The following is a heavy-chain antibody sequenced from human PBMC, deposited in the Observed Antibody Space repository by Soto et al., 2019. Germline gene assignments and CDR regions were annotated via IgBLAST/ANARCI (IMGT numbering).Heavy chain of an antibody. Sequence: EVQLVESGGDLVQPGGSLRLSCAASGFTFSTYWMHWVRQAPGKGLLWVSRIKTDGTYATYADSVKGRFTISRDNAKNTLYLQMNSLRVEDAAVYYCAAGSSGYYANWGQGTLVTVSS. CDR2: IKTDGTYA. D-gene: IGHD3-22*01. CDR3: AAGSSGYYAN. V-gene: IGHV3-74*01. J-gene: IGHJ4*02. CDR1: GFTFSTYW.